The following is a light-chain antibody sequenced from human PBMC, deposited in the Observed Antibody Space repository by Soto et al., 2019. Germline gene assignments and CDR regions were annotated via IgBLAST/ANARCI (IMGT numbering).Light chain of an antibody. CDR3: QQYHDWPLT. CDR2: VAS. CDR1: QSVSTN. Sequence: EIVMTQAPATPSVSPGEGATLSCRASQSVSTNLAWYQQKPGQAPRLLIDVASSRATGIPARISGSGSGTEFTLTISSLQSEDFAVYFCQQYHDWPLTFGGGTKVEVK. J-gene: IGKJ4*01. V-gene: IGKV3D-15*01.